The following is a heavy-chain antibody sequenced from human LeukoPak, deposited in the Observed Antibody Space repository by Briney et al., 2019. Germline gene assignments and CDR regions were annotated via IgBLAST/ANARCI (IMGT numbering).Heavy chain of an antibody. V-gene: IGHV3-7*01. CDR1: GLTFSRYW. CDR3: ARARQQTTVTTTGYYYMDV. CDR2: LNQDGREK. Sequence: PGGSLRLSCAASGLTFSRYWMTWVRQAPGKGLEWVANLNQDGREKYYMDSVTGRFTISRDNAKNSLYLQMNSLRAEDTAVYYCARARQQTTVTTTGYYYMDVWGKGTTVTVSS. D-gene: IGHD4-17*01. J-gene: IGHJ6*03.